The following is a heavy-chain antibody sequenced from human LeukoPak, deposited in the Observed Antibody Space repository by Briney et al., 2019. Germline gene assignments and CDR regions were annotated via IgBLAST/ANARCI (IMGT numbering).Heavy chain of an antibody. CDR3: ASGASSSLGSGY. CDR1: GFTVSSNY. Sequence: PGGSLRLSCAASGFTVSSNYMSWGRQAPGKGLEWVSVIYSGGTSFYADSVKGRFTISRDNSKNTLYFQMDSLRAEDTAVYYCASGASSSLGSGYWGQGTLVTVSS. D-gene: IGHD2-2*01. J-gene: IGHJ4*02. CDR2: IYSGGTS. V-gene: IGHV3-66*01.